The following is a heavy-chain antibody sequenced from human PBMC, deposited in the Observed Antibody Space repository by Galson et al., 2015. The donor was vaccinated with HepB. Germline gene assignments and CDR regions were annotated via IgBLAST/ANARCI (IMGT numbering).Heavy chain of an antibody. CDR3: ARDLWFGESPRGYFDY. V-gene: IGHV6-1*01. Sequence: ISGDSVSSNSAAWNWLRQSPSRGLEWLGRTYYRSKWYNDYPLSMKSRMTINADTSGNQFSLHLNSVTPEDTAIYFCARDLWFGESPRGYFDYWGQGTLVTVSS. CDR1: GDSVSSNSAA. J-gene: IGHJ4*02. CDR2: TYYRSKWYN. D-gene: IGHD3-10*01.